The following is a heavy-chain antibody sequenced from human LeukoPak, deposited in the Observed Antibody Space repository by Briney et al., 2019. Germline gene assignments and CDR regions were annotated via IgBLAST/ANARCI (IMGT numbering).Heavy chain of an antibody. CDR1: GGSFSDYY. V-gene: IGHV4-34*01. CDR2: INHSGTTT. D-gene: IGHD4-17*01. Sequence: PSETLSLTCAVYGGSFSDYYWTWIRQPPGKRLEWIGEINHSGTTTNYNPSLKSRVTMSVDTSKNQFSLKLSSVTAADTAVYYCARLRSTYWYFDLWGRGALVTVSS. CDR3: ARLRSTYWYFDL. J-gene: IGHJ2*01.